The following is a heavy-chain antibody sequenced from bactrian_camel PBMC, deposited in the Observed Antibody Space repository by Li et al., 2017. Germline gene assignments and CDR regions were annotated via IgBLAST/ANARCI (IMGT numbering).Heavy chain of an antibody. V-gene: IGHV3S53*01. D-gene: IGHD5*01. J-gene: IGHJ4*01. CDR1: GWTFGRRC. CDR2: LDRDGKI. CDR3: VADEYGLGAGVQRVFEH. Sequence: HVQLVESGGGSVQAGGSLRLSCAASGWTFGRRCQAWFRQAPGKEREGVAALDRDGKISYAESVKGRFTVSRDNTRNILYLQMTDLQPEDTAMYYCVADEYGLGAGVQRVFEHWGQGTQVTVS.